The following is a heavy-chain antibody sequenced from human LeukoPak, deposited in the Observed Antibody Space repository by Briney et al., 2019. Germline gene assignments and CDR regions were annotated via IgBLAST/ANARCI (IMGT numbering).Heavy chain of an antibody. V-gene: IGHV3-23*01. D-gene: IGHD7-27*01. Sequence: GGSLRLSCVASGFTFSSCAMTWVRQAPGKGLEWVSTFGESGSSTYYADFVKGRFTIYRDNSKNSVHLQMNSLRVEDTAIYYCAKGRWGDVWGKGTTVTVSS. CDR1: GFTFSSCA. CDR2: FGESGSST. J-gene: IGHJ6*04. CDR3: AKGRWGDV.